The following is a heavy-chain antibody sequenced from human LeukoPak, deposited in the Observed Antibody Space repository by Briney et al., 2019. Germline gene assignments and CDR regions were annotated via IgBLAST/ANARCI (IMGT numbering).Heavy chain of an antibody. J-gene: IGHJ3*02. CDR3: ARGGYKPPKAFDI. V-gene: IGHV4-31*11. D-gene: IGHD5-24*01. CDR1: GGSFSGYY. Sequence: SETLSLTCAVYGGSFSGYYWSWIRQHPGKGLEWIGYIYYSGSTYYNPSLKSRVTISVDTSKNQFSLKLSSVTAADTAVYYCARGGYKPPKAFDIWGQGTMVTVSS. CDR2: IYYSGST.